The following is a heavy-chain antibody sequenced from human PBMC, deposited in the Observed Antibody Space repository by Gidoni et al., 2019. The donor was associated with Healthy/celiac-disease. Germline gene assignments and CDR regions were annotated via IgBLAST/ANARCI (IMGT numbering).Heavy chain of an antibody. V-gene: IGHV1-46*01. J-gene: IGHJ4*02. CDR2: ITPSGGST. D-gene: IGHD2-21*02. CDR3: ARAVVTAPNTLLFDY. Sequence: QVQLVQSGAEVKKPGASVKVSCKAYGYTVTSYYMHWVRQAPGQGLEWMGIITPSGGSTSYAQKFQGRVTMTRDTSTSTVYMELSSLRSEDTAVYYCARAVVTAPNTLLFDYWGQGTLVTVSS. CDR1: GYTVTSYY.